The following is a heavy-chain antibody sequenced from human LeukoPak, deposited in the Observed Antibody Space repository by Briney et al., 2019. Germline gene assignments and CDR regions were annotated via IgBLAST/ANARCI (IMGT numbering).Heavy chain of an antibody. CDR2: INPEDGET. Sequence: ASVKVSCKVSGYTLTELSMHWVRQAPGKGLEWMGGINPEDGETIYARKFRGRVTMTEDTSTDTAYMELSSLRSEDTAVYYCTTDRSYCAGDCYVWFDPWGQGTLVTVSS. J-gene: IGHJ5*02. CDR3: TTDRSYCAGDCYVWFDP. V-gene: IGHV1-24*01. D-gene: IGHD2-21*02. CDR1: GYTLTELS.